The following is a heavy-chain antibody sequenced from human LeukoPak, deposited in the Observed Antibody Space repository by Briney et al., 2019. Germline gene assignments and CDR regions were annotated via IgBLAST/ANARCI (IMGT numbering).Heavy chain of an antibody. CDR3: ARYAKDFWSAEPNLCFDY. D-gene: IGHD3-3*01. J-gene: IGHJ4*02. CDR2: IYYSGST. Sequence: PSKTLSLTCTVSGGSISSSSYYWGWIRQPPGKGLEWIGSIYYSGSTNYNPSLKSRVTISVDTSKNQFSLKLSSVTAADTAVYYCARYAKDFWSAEPNLCFDYWGQGTLVTVSS. CDR1: GGSISSSSYY. V-gene: IGHV4-39*07.